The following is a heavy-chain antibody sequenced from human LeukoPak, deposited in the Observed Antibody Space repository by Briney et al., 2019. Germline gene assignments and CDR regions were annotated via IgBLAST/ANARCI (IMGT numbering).Heavy chain of an antibody. D-gene: IGHD1-26*01. CDR2: INDNGGRT. V-gene: IGHV3-64D*09. CDR1: GFTFSRYG. CDR3: VKDVGGSYAFDY. Sequence: GRSLRLSCVASGFTFSRYGMHWVRQAPGKGLEYVSGINDNGGRTHYGDSVKGRFSISRDNSKNTLHLQMSTLRAEDTALYYCVKDVGGSYAFDYWGQGILVTVAS. J-gene: IGHJ4*02.